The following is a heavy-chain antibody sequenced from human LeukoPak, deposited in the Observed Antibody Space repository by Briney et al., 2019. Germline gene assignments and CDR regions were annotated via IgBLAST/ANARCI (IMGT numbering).Heavy chain of an antibody. CDR1: GITLSNYG. Sequence: PGGSLRLSCAVSGITLSNYGMSWVRQAPGKRLEWVAGIGASGGGTNYADSVKGRFTISRDNPKNTLYLQMSSLRAEDTAVYFCAKRGVVIRVILVGFHKEAYYFDSWGQGALVTVSS. D-gene: IGHD3-10*01. V-gene: IGHV3-23*01. J-gene: IGHJ4*02. CDR2: IGASGGGT. CDR3: AKRGVVIRVILVGFHKEAYYFDS.